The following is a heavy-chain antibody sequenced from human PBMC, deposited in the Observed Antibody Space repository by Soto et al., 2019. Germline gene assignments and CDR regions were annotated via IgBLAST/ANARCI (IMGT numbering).Heavy chain of an antibody. CDR1: GGSISSGGYY. D-gene: IGHD3-10*01. J-gene: IGHJ6*02. V-gene: IGHV4-31*03. CDR2: IYYIGST. CDR3: ARYLRCRGVYGMDV. Sequence: QVQLQESGPGLVKPSQTLSLTCTVSGGSISSGGYYWSWIRQHPGKALEWMWYIYYIGSTYYNPSLKSRVTISVDTSKNQFYLQLRSVTAADTAVYYCARYLRCRGVYGMDVWGQGTTVTVSS.